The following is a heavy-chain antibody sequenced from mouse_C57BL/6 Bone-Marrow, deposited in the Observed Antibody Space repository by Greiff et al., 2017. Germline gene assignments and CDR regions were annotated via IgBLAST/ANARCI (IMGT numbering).Heavy chain of an antibody. Sequence: VQLQQSVAELVRPGASVKLSCTASGFNIKNTYMHWVKQRPEQGLEWIGRIDPATGNTKSAPKFQGQATITAAKSSNTAYLQLSSLTSEDTAIYYCASDYYGSSRADVWGTGTTVTVSS. J-gene: IGHJ1*03. CDR3: ASDYYGSSRADV. CDR2: IDPATGNT. D-gene: IGHD1-1*01. V-gene: IGHV14-3*01. CDR1: GFNIKNTY.